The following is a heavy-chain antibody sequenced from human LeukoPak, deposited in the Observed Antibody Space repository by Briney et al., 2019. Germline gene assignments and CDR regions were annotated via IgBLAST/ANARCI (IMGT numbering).Heavy chain of an antibody. CDR1: GGSISSYY. D-gene: IGHD6-19*01. V-gene: IGHV4-59*08. CDR2: IYYSGST. CDR3: AREFSSGWIFYFDH. J-gene: IGHJ4*02. Sequence: PSETLSLTCTVSGGSISSYYWSWIRQPPGKGLEWIGYIYYSGSTNYNPSLKSRVTISVDTSKNQFSLKLNSVTAADTAVYHCAREFSSGWIFYFDHWGQGALVTVSS.